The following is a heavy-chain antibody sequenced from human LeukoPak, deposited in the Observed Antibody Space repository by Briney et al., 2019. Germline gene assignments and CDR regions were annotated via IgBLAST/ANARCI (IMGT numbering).Heavy chain of an antibody. CDR3: ARPHTGFDS. V-gene: IGHV3-74*01. J-gene: IGHJ4*02. Sequence: PGGSLRLSCAASGFTFSSYWMNWVRQAPGKGLVWVSRINSDGSTTTYADSVKGRFTISRDNAKNTLYLQMNSLRVEDTAVYYCARPHTGFDSWGQGTLVTVSS. CDR2: INSDGSTT. CDR1: GFTFSSYW.